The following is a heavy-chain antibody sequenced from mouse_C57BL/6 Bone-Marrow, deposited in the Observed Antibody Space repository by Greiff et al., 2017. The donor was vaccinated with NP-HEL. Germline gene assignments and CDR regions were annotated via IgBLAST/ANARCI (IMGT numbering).Heavy chain of an antibody. D-gene: IGHD2-12*01. CDR2: INPYNGGT. J-gene: IGHJ3*01. CDR1: GYTFTDYY. V-gene: IGHV1-19*01. CDR3: ARGTYTPLAY. Sequence: EVQLQQSGPVLVKPGASVKMSCKASGYTFTDYYMNWVKQSHGKSLEWIGVINPYNGGTSYNQKFKGKATLTVDKSSSTAYMELNSLTSEDSAVYYCARGTYTPLAYWGQGTLVTVSA.